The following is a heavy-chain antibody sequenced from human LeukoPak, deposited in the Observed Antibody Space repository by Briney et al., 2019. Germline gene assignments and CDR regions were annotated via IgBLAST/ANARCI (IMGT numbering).Heavy chain of an antibody. V-gene: IGHV3-23*01. Sequence: GGSLRLSCAASGFTFSSYAMSWVRQAPGKGLEWVSAISGSGGSTYYADSVKGRFTISRDNSKNTLYLQMNSLRAEDTAVYYCAKGGAAGPVVTAIIYFDYWGQGTLVTVSS. CDR2: ISGSGGST. J-gene: IGHJ4*02. CDR3: AKGGAAGPVVTAIIYFDY. D-gene: IGHD2-21*02. CDR1: GFTFSSYA.